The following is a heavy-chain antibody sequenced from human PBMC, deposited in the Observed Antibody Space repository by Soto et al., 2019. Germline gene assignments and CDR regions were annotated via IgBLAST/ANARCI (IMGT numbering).Heavy chain of an antibody. J-gene: IGHJ4*02. D-gene: IGHD3-9*01. CDR1: GFTLSIYW. CDR2: IKQDGSEK. V-gene: IGHV3-7*01. Sequence: PGGSLRLSCAASGFTLSIYWMSWVRQAPGKGLEWVANIKQDGSEKYYVDSVKGRFTISRDNAKNSLYLQMNSLRAEDTAVYYCARDRVLRYFDWSTPLGYWGQGTLVTVSS. CDR3: ARDRVLRYFDWSTPLGY.